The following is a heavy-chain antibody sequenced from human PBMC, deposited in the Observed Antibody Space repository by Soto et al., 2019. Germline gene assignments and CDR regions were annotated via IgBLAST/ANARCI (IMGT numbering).Heavy chain of an antibody. CDR3: ARDRPDILTGWRYYYYYGMDA. CDR2: ISAYNGNT. Sequence: QVQLVQSGAEVKKPGASVKVSCKASGYTCTSYGISWVRQAPGQGLEWMGWISAYNGNTNYAQKLQGRVTMTTDTSTSTAYMELRSLRSVDTAVYYCARDRPDILTGWRYYYYYGMDAWGQGTTVTVSS. V-gene: IGHV1-18*04. D-gene: IGHD3-9*01. CDR1: GYTCTSYG. J-gene: IGHJ6*02.